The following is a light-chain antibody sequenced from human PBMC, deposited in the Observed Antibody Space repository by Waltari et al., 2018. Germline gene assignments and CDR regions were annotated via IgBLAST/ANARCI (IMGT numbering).Light chain of an antibody. CDR1: QSVSSN. Sequence: EIVMTQSPATLSVSPGERATLSCRASQSVSSNLAWYQQKPGQTPRLLIYEASTRPTGIPARFSGSGSGTEFTLSISNLQSEDFAVYYGQQYNTWPPITFGQGTRLEIK. CDR2: EAS. J-gene: IGKJ5*01. V-gene: IGKV3-15*01. CDR3: QQYNTWPPIT.